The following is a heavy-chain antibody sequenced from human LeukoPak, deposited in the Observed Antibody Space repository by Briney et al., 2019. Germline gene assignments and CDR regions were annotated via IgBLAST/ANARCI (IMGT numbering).Heavy chain of an antibody. CDR3: ARDEHSEDAFDI. CDR2: IYYSGST. CDR1: GGSISSSSYY. V-gene: IGHV4-39*07. D-gene: IGHD1/OR15-1a*01. Sequence: SETLSLTCTVSGGSISSSSYYWGWIRQPPGKGLEWIGSIYYSGSTYYNPSLKSRVTISVDTSKNQFSLKLSSVTAADTAVYYCARDEHSEDAFDIWGQGTMVTVSS. J-gene: IGHJ3*02.